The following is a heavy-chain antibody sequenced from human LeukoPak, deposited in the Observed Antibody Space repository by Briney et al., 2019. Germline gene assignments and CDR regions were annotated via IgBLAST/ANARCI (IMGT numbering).Heavy chain of an antibody. D-gene: IGHD1-26*01. V-gene: IGHV3-69-1*01. CDR3: ARVRGAGLQYYYMDV. Sequence: PGGSLRLSCAASGFTFSNYWMHWARQAPGKGLEWVSYITTRSATYYTDSVKGRFTISRDNAKDSVYLQMNSLRADDTAVYYCARVRGAGLQYYYMDVWGKGTTVTVSS. CDR1: GFTFSNYW. CDR2: ITTRSAT. J-gene: IGHJ6*03.